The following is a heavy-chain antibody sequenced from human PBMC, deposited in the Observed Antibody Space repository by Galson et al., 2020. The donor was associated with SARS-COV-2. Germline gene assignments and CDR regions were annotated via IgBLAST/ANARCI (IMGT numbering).Heavy chain of an antibody. Sequence: SETLSLTCTVSGSSISSSSYYWGWIRQPPGEGLEWIGSLSYSESNYYNPSLTSRVTMSVDTSKNQFSLKLSSVTAADTAVYYCARQILTGYYSFYYFDYWGQGTLVTVSS. J-gene: IGHJ4*02. V-gene: IGHV4-39*01. D-gene: IGHD3-9*01. CDR1: GSSISSSSYY. CDR3: ARQILTGYYSFYYFDY. CDR2: LSYSESN.